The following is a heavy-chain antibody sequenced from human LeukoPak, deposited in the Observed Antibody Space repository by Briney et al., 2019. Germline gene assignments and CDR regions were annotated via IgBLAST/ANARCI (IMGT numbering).Heavy chain of an antibody. D-gene: IGHD2-15*01. CDR3: ARESVAVDIVVVVAAYGMDV. V-gene: IGHV1-69*13. J-gene: IGHJ6*04. CDR2: IIPIFGTA. Sequence: SVKVSCKASGGTFSSYAISCVRQAPGQGLEWMGVIIPIFGTANYAQKFQGRVTITADESTSTAYMELSSLRSEDTAVYYCARESVAVDIVVVVAAYGMDVWGKGTTVTVSS. CDR1: GGTFSSYA.